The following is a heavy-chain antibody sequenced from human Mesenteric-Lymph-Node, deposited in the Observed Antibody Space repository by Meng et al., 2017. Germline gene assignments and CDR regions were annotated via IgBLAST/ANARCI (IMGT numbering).Heavy chain of an antibody. D-gene: IGHD1-7*01. V-gene: IGHV4-4*02. CDR1: GDSISSDIW. CDR2: VYHRGDT. CDR3: GRDQGRELINH. J-gene: IGHJ4*02. Sequence: QAQLKESGPGLVKPSGTLSLTCTVSGDSISSDIWWSWVCQPPGKGLEWIGEVYHRGDTNYNPSLKSRVDISVDKSENQFYLSLFSVTAADTAVYYCGRDQGRELINHWGQGTLVTVSS.